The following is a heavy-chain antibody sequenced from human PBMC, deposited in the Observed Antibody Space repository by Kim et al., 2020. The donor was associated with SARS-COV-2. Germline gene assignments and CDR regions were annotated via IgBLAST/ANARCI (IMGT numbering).Heavy chain of an antibody. CDR3: WLYCSSTSCYHVDY. V-gene: IGHV7-4-1*02. J-gene: IGHJ4*02. CDR2: INTNTGNP. D-gene: IGHD2-2*01. Sequence: ASVKVSCKASGYTFTSYAMNWVRQAPGQGLEWMGWINTNTGNPTYAQGCTGRFVFSLDTSVSTAYLQISSLKAEDTAVYYCWLYCSSTSCYHVDYWGQGTLVTVSS. CDR1: GYTFTSYA.